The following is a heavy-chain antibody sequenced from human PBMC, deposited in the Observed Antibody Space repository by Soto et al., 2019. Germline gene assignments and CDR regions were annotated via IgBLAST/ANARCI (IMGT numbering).Heavy chain of an antibody. D-gene: IGHD1-26*01. J-gene: IGHJ4*02. V-gene: IGHV4-59*01. Sequence: QVRLQESGPGLVKPSETLSLTCAVSGTSFGTYYWSWIRQPPGKGLEWIGYIFYSGHLKYNPSLKSGLTISVDPPKTQISLSRTSVTAADTAVYYCAREGGGYRFDYWGQGALVTVSS. CDR1: GTSFGTYY. CDR3: AREGGGYRFDY. CDR2: IFYSGHL.